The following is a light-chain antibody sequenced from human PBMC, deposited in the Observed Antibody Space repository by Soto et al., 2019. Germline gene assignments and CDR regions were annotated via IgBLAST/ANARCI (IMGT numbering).Light chain of an antibody. CDR2: DAS. Sequence: DIQMTQSPSTLSGSVGDRVTITCRASQTISSWLAWYQQKPGKAPHLIIYDASTLESGVSSRFSGSGSGTEFTLTINSLQTHDFATYYCQQYETYHRTFGQGTKVDIK. CDR3: QQYETYHRT. V-gene: IGKV1-5*01. CDR1: QTISSW. J-gene: IGKJ1*01.